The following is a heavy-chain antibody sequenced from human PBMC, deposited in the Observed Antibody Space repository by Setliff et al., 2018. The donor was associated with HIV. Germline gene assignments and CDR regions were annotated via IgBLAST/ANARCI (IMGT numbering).Heavy chain of an antibody. V-gene: IGHV3-7*01. CDR2: IKQDGSEK. CDR3: ARDYWVAGLDY. Sequence: GSLRLSCATSGFTFSSYWMSWVRQAPGKGLEWVANIKQDGSEKNYVDSLKGRFTISRDTAKNSLYLQMNSLSVEDTAVYYCARDYWVAGLDYWGQGTLVTVSS. CDR1: GFTFSSYW. J-gene: IGHJ4*02. D-gene: IGHD6-19*01.